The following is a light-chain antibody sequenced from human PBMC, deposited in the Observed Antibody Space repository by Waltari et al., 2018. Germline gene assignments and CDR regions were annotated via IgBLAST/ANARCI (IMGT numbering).Light chain of an antibody. J-gene: IGKJ3*01. V-gene: IGKV1-39*01. CDR3: QHSHS. CDR1: QDIGSA. CDR2: IAS. Sequence: DSLMTQSPSSLSASVGDRVTITCRASQDIGSALNWYQQKPGKAPKLLISIASTLQSGVPSRFSGSGSESDFTLTINTLQPEDFATYYCQHSHSFGPGTKVDI.